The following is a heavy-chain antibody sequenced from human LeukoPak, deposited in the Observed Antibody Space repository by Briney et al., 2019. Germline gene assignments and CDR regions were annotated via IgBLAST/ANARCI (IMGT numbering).Heavy chain of an antibody. Sequence: GGSLRLSCAASGFTFSDYYMSWIRQAPGKGLEWVSYISSSGSTIYYADSVKGRFTISRDNAKNSLYLQMNSLRAEDTAVYYCAKEIHYYDSSGYPEGIDYWGQGTLVTVSS. J-gene: IGHJ4*02. D-gene: IGHD3-22*01. CDR3: AKEIHYYDSSGYPEGIDY. CDR2: ISSSGSTI. V-gene: IGHV3-11*04. CDR1: GFTFSDYY.